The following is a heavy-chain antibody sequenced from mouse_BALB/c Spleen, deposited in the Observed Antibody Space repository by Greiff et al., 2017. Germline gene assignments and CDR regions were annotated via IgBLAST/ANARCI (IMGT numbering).Heavy chain of an antibody. CDR3: ATNYFDY. J-gene: IGHJ2*01. V-gene: IGHV14-3*02. Sequence: EVQRVESGAELVKPGASVKLSCTASGFNIKDTYMHWVKQRPEQGLEWIGRIDPANGNTKYDPKFQGKATITADTSSNTAYLQLSSLTSEDTAVYYCATNYFDYWGQGTTLTVSS. CDR2: IDPANGNT. CDR1: GFNIKDTY.